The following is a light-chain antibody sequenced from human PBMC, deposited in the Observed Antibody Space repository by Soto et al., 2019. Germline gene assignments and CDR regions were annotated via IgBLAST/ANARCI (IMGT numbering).Light chain of an antibody. CDR2: DVA. V-gene: IGLV2-11*01. Sequence: SALTQPRSVSGSPGQSVTISCTGTSGDVGSYNYVSWYQHHPGKAPKLIIYDVADRPSGVPDRFSGSKSGNTASLTISGLQTEDEADYYCYSYAGRSYVFGSGTKLTVL. J-gene: IGLJ1*01. CDR1: SGDVGSYNY. CDR3: YSYAGRSYV.